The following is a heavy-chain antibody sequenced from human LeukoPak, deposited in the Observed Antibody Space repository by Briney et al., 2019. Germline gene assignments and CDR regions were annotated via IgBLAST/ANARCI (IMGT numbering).Heavy chain of an antibody. V-gene: IGHV3-30-3*01. CDR3: AREADNYGDYAYDY. CDR1: GFTFSSYA. Sequence: PGRSLRLSCAASGFTFSSYAMHWVRRAPGKGLEWVAVISYDGSNKYYADSVKGRFTISRDNSKNTLYLQMNSLRAEDTAVYYCAREADNYGDYAYDYWGQGTLVTVSS. D-gene: IGHD4-17*01. J-gene: IGHJ4*02. CDR2: ISYDGSNK.